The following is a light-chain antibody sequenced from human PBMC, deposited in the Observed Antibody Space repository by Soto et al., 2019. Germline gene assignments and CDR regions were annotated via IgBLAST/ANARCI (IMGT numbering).Light chain of an antibody. CDR1: SSNIGSHT. V-gene: IGLV1-44*01. J-gene: IGLJ2*01. CDR2: SNN. CDR3: AAWDDSLNGVI. Sequence: QSVLTQPPSASGTPGQRITISCSGSSSNIGSHTVNWHQQVPGTAPKLLIYSNNERPSGVPVRFSGSKSGTSASLAISGLQSGDEADYYCAAWDDSLNGVIFGGGTKLTVL.